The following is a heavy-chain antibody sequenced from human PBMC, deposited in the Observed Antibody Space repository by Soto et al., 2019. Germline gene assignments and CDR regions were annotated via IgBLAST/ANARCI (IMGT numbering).Heavy chain of an antibody. Sequence: GGSLRLSCAAAGFTFSGYAMSWVRQAPGEGLEWVSAISGYGSSTYYTDSVKGRFTISRDNSKNTLSLQMNSLRAEDTAVYYCAKDLLTTLTTGVDYWGQGTLVTVSS. CDR3: AKDLLTTLTTGVDY. J-gene: IGHJ4*02. CDR1: GFTFSGYA. V-gene: IGHV3-23*01. D-gene: IGHD4-17*01. CDR2: ISGYGSST.